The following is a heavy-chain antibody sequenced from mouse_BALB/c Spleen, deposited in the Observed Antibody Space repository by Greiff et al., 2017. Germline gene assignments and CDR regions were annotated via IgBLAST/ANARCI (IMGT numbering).Heavy chain of an antibody. J-gene: IGHJ4*01. D-gene: IGHD2-14*01. CDR3: TRYRYDEDYAMDY. V-gene: IGHV1-69*02. Sequence: VQLQQPGAELVRPGASVKLSCKASGYTFTSYWINWVKQRPGQGLEWIGNIYPSDSYTNYNQKFKDKATLTVDKSSSTAYMQLSSPTSEDSAVYYCTRYRYDEDYAMDYWGQGTSVTVSS. CDR2: IYPSDSYT. CDR1: GYTFTSYW.